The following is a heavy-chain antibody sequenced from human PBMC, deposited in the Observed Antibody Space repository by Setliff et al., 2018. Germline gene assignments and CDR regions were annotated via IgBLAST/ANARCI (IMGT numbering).Heavy chain of an antibody. CDR2: VSVSGDNT. CDR3: AGQGPIFGSGLIPGFDQ. CDR1: GLTFNSYA. Sequence: LRLSCAASGLTFNSYAMSWVRQAPGKGLEWVSTVSVSGDNTYYTDSVRGRFTTSRDNSKNTLSLQMSSLRTEDTAIYFCAGQGPIFGSGLIPGFDQWGQGTMVTVSS. V-gene: IGHV3-23*01. J-gene: IGHJ4*02. D-gene: IGHD3-3*01.